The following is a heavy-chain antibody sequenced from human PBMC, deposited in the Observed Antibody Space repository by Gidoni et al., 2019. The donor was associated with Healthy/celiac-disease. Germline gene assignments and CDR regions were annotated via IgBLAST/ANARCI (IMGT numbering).Heavy chain of an antibody. CDR1: GFTFRAYY. J-gene: IGHJ4*02. D-gene: IGHD5-12*01. Sequence: VQLVESGGGLVKPGGSLRLSCAASGFTFRAYYMSWIRQAPGKGLEWVSYISSSGSTIYYADSVKGRFTISRDNAKNSLYLQMNSLRAEDTAVYYCARDREEMATIEGDGIDYWGQGTLVTVSS. CDR2: ISSSGSTI. CDR3: ARDREEMATIEGDGIDY. V-gene: IGHV3-11*01.